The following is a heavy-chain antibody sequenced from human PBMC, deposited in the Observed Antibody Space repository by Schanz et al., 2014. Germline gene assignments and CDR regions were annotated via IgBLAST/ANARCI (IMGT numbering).Heavy chain of an antibody. Sequence: EVQLVESGGGLVQPGGSLRLSCAASGFTFSSYWMHWVHQVPGKGLVWVSRIKSDGSSTSYADSVKGRFTISRDNAKNSLYLEMNSLRAEDTALYYCARDRRNADLDYWGQGTLVTVSS. CDR2: IKSDGSST. CDR3: ARDRRNADLDY. D-gene: IGHD1-1*01. J-gene: IGHJ4*02. V-gene: IGHV3-74*01. CDR1: GFTFSSYW.